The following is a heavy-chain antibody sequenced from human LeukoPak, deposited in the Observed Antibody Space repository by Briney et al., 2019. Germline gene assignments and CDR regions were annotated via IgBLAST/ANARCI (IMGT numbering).Heavy chain of an antibody. CDR3: AIHADSSGYLNAFDI. Sequence: PSETLSLTRTVSGGSISSSSYSWGCIRQPPGKGLEWIGSIYYSGSTNYNPSLESRVTISVDTSKNQFSLKLSSVTAADTAVYYCAIHADSSGYLNAFDIWGQGTMVTVSS. V-gene: IGHV4-39*01. CDR2: IYYSGST. D-gene: IGHD3-22*01. CDR1: GGSISSSSYS. J-gene: IGHJ3*02.